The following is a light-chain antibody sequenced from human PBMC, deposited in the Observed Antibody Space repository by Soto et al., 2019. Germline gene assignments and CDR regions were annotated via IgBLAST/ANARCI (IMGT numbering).Light chain of an antibody. V-gene: IGLV2-8*01. J-gene: IGLJ2*01. CDR3: GSYASATLI. CDR2: EVN. CDR1: SSDIGAYNY. Sequence: QSVLTQPPSASGSPGQSVTISCTGTSSDIGAYNYVSWFQQHPGEAPKLIISEVNKRPSGVPDRFSGSKSGNTASLTISGLLTEDEADYYCGSYASATLIFGGGTELTVL.